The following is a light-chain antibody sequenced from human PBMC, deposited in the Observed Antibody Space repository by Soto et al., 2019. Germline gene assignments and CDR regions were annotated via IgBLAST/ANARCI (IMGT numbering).Light chain of an antibody. Sequence: DIHMCQSPCTRSGSVADRVTITCLASQSISSWLAWYQQKPGKAPKLLIYDASSLESGVPSRSSGSGSGTEFTLTISSLQPDDFATYYCQQYNSYQRTFGQGTKVDI. CDR3: QQYNSYQRT. J-gene: IGKJ1*01. CDR1: QSISSW. V-gene: IGKV1-5*01. CDR2: DAS.